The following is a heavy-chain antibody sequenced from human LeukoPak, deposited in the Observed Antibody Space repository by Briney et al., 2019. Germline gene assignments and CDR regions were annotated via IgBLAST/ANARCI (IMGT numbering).Heavy chain of an antibody. CDR1: GGSISSSNHY. J-gene: IGHJ3*02. V-gene: IGHV4-39*07. CDR3: ARRVTITMLVAPGAFDI. D-gene: IGHD3-22*01. CDR2: MYYSGGT. Sequence: PSETLSLTCTVSGGSISSSNHYWGWIRQPPGKGLERMGSMYYSGGTYSNPSLKSRVSMSVDTSKDQFSLKLSSVTAADTAVYYCARRVTITMLVAPGAFDIWGQGIMVIVSS.